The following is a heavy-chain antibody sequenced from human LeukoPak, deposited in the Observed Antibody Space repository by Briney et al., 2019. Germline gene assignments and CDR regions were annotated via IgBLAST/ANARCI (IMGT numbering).Heavy chain of an antibody. CDR3: AKDSHYYYYYMDV. V-gene: IGHV1-2*02. Sequence: ASVKVSCKASGYTFTGYSMHWVRQAPGQGLEWMGWINPNSGHTNYAQKFQGRVTMTRDTSISTAYMELSRLRSDDTAVYYCAKDSHYYYYYMDVWGKGTTVTVSS. CDR1: GYTFTGYS. CDR2: INPNSGHT. J-gene: IGHJ6*03.